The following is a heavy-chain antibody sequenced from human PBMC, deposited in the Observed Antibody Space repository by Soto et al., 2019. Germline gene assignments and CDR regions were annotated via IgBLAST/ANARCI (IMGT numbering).Heavy chain of an antibody. CDR3: ARGLHATSGSYYFAS. J-gene: IGHJ4*02. V-gene: IGHV1-69*01. CDR2: IIPVFGTS. Sequence: QEQLVQSGAEVRKPGSSVNVSCRASGGTFSTYALGWVRQAPGQWLEWMGGIIPVFGTSYTAQKFQGRVTITAVESTGTAYMELSSLRVEDTAVYFCARGLHATSGSYYFASWGQGTLVTVSS. CDR1: GGTFSTYA. D-gene: IGHD1-26*01.